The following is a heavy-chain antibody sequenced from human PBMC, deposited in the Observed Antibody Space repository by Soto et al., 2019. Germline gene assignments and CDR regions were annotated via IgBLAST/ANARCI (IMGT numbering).Heavy chain of an antibody. Sequence: PGEALKISCKGSGYSFAGYWITWVRQKPGKGLEWMGRIDPSDSQTYYSPSFRGHVTISATKSITTVFLQWSSLRASDTAMYYCARQIYDSDTGPNFQYYFDSWGQGTPVTVSS. CDR1: GYSFAGYW. CDR2: IDPSDSQT. J-gene: IGHJ4*02. V-gene: IGHV5-10-1*01. CDR3: ARQIYDSDTGPNFQYYFDS. D-gene: IGHD3-22*01.